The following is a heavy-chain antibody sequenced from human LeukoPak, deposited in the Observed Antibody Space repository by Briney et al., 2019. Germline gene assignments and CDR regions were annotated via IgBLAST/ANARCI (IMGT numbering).Heavy chain of an antibody. CDR2: MDKDGSEK. V-gene: IGHV3-7*03. CDR3: ARNNDMDV. D-gene: IGHD1/OR15-1a*01. Sequence: PTGGSLRLSCAVSGFTFSGFWMSWSRQAPGKGPEWVANMDKDGSEKYYVDSVEGRFTISRDTAKNSLYLQMNNLRAEDTALYYCARNNDMDVWGQGTTVIVSS. CDR1: GFTFSGFW. J-gene: IGHJ6*02.